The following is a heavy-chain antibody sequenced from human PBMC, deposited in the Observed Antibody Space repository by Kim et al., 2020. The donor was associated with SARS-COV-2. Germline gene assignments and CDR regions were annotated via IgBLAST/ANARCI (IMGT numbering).Heavy chain of an antibody. CDR3: AKGVRYSSSPIDY. V-gene: IGHV3-9*01. Sequence: YADSVKGRFTISRDNAKNSLYLQMNSLRAEDTALYYCAKGVRYSSSPIDYWGQGTLVTVSS. D-gene: IGHD6-6*01. J-gene: IGHJ4*02.